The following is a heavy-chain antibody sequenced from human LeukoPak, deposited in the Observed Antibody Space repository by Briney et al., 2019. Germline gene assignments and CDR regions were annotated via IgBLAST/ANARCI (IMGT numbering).Heavy chain of an antibody. Sequence: GGSLRLSCAASGFTFSSYSMNWVRQAPGKGLEWVSSISSSSSYIYYADSVKGRFTISRDNAKNSLYLQMNSLRAEDTAVYYCARGLKYYYDSSGADDYWGQGTLVTVSS. J-gene: IGHJ4*02. CDR2: ISSSSSYI. D-gene: IGHD3-22*01. CDR3: ARGLKYYYDSSGADDY. V-gene: IGHV3-21*01. CDR1: GFTFSSYS.